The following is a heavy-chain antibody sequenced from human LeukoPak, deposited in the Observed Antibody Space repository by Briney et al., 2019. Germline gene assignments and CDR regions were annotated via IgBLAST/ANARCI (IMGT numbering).Heavy chain of an antibody. CDR1: GFTLSSYA. CDR3: AKDTDYSSGWYGDY. J-gene: IGHJ4*02. Sequence: GGSLRLSCAASGFTLSSYAMSWVRQAPGKGLEWVSAISGSGGSTYYADSVKGRFTISRDNSKNTLYLQMNSLRAEDTAVYYCAKDTDYSSGWYGDYWGQGTLVTVSS. V-gene: IGHV3-23*01. CDR2: ISGSGGST. D-gene: IGHD6-19*01.